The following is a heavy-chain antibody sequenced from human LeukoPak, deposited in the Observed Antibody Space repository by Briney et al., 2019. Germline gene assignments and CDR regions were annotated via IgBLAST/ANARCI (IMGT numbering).Heavy chain of an antibody. Sequence: PGESLRLSCAASGFTFSSYAMSWVRQPPGKGLECFSAISGSGGSTYYADSVKGRYTISRDNSTNTLYLQMNSLRAEDTAVYYCAKDGGTTVRTVDYWGQGTLVTVSS. CDR1: GFTFSSYA. CDR2: ISGSGGST. D-gene: IGHD4-17*01. CDR3: AKDGGTTVRTVDY. J-gene: IGHJ4*02. V-gene: IGHV3-23*01.